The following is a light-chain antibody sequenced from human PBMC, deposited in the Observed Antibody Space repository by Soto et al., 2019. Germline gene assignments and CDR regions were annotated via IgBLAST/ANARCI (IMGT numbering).Light chain of an antibody. CDR1: HTIATY. V-gene: IGKV1-5*01. CDR3: QQYNSYPYT. Sequence: IQMTQSPSSLSASVGDGVTLTCRASHTIATYLNWYQQKPGKAPKLLIYDASTLESGVSSGFSGSGSGTEFTLTISSLQPDDFATYYCQQYNSYPYTFGQGTKLEIK. J-gene: IGKJ2*01. CDR2: DAS.